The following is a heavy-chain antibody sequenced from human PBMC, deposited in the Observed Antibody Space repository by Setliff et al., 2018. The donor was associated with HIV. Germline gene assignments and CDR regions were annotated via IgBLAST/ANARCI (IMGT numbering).Heavy chain of an antibody. J-gene: IGHJ3*02. CDR1: GYTFTGNY. V-gene: IGHV1-2*02. D-gene: IGHD3-22*01. Sequence: ASVKVSCKASGYTFTGNYIHWVRQAPGQGLEWMGWINPNSGRTSYAQKFQGRLTMTRDTSRSTVYMELSSLRSEDTAVYYCARCYYDSSGPTDAFDIWGQGTVVTVSS. CDR3: ARCYYDSSGPTDAFDI. CDR2: INPNSGRT.